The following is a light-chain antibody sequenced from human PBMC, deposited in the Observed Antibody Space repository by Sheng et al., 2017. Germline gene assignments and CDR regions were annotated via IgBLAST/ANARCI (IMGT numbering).Light chain of an antibody. CDR1: NLGNKA. CDR3: QVWDGSTDHWV. J-gene: IGLJ3*02. Sequence: SYELTQPPSVSVAPGQTARITCGGDNLGNKAVHWYRQRPGPGPVLVLYDDSDRPSGIPDRFSGSNSGGTATLTISRVEVGDEADYYCQVWDGSTDHWVFGGGTKLTVL. CDR2: DDS. V-gene: IGLV3-21*02.